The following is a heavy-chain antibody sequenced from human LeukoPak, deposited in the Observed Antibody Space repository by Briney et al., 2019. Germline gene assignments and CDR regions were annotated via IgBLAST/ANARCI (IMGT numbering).Heavy chain of an antibody. CDR1: GFTFSSYG. J-gene: IGHJ5*02. CDR2: ILSDGSKE. V-gene: IGHV3-30*02. D-gene: IGHD2/OR15-2a*01. Sequence: GGSLRLSCAASGFTFSSYGMHWVRQAPGKGLEWVAVILSDGSKEFYTDSVKGRFTISRDNSKNTLYLQMNSLRAEDTAVYYCAKDYGHSNGWFDPWGQGTLVTVSS. CDR3: AKDYGHSNGWFDP.